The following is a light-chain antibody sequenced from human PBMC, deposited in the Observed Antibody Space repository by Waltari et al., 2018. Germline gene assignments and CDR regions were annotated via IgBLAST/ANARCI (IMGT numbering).Light chain of an antibody. J-gene: IGLJ2*01. CDR1: SSNIGSNY. CDR2: RNK. Sequence: QSVLTQPPSASGTPGQRVTISCSGRSSNIGSNYVYWYQQLPGTAPKLLIYRNKQRPSGVPDRCSGSKSGTSASLAISGLRSEYEADYYWAAWDDSLSGPVFGGGTKLTVL. CDR3: AAWDDSLSGPV. V-gene: IGLV1-47*01.